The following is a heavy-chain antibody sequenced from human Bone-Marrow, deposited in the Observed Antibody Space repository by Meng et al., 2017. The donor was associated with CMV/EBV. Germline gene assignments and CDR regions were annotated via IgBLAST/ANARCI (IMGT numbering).Heavy chain of an antibody. CDR2: IPSDGGRE. J-gene: IGHJ4*02. V-gene: IGHV3-30-3*01. Sequence: GGSLRLSCAASGFTFDDYAMHWVRQAPGKGPEWMTVIPSDGGREYYADSVKGRFTISRDNSKKMVFLQLNSLRPEDTAVYYCVAEGPFPETTGWGAFDHWGQGTQVTVSS. CDR3: VAEGPFPETTGWGAFDH. CDR1: GFTFDDYA. D-gene: IGHD6-19*01.